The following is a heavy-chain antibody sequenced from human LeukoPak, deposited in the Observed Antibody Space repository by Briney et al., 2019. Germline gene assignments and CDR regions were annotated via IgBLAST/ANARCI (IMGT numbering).Heavy chain of an antibody. CDR3: ARGEVVVVAATHEQWLADFDY. D-gene: IGHD2-15*01. Sequence: GASVKVSCKASGYTFTSYGISWVRQAPGQGLEWMGWISAYNGNTNYAQKLQGRVTMTTDTSTSTAYMELRSLRSDDTAVYYCARGEVVVVAATHEQWLADFDYWGQGTLVTVSS. CDR2: ISAYNGNT. V-gene: IGHV1-18*01. CDR1: GYTFTSYG. J-gene: IGHJ4*02.